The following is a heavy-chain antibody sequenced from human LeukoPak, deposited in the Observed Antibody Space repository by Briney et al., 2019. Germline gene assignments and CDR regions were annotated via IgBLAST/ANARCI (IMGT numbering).Heavy chain of an antibody. V-gene: IGHV1-2*06. Sequence: ASVKVSCKASGYTFTSYDINWVRQAPGQGLEWMGRVNPNNGVPNHAQKFQGRVTMTRDTAISTFYMELSSLRSDDTAVYFCAREVGYSSSYYGRFDLWGQGTLVIVSS. D-gene: IGHD2-2*01. CDR3: AREVGYSSSYYGRFDL. CDR1: GYTFTSYD. J-gene: IGHJ5*02. CDR2: VNPNNGVP.